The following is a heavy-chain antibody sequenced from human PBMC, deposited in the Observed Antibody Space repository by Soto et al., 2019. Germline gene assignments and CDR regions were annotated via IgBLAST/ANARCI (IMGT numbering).Heavy chain of an antibody. V-gene: IGHV5-51*01. CDR2: IYPGDSDT. Sequence: GESLKISCKGSGYSFTSYWIGWVRQMPGKGLEWMGIIYPGDSDTRYSPSFQGQVTISADKSISTAYLQWSSLKASDPAIYYCAGGGVRGVITRTRDYYGMDVWGQGTTVTVSS. D-gene: IGHD3-10*01. CDR3: AGGGVRGVITRTRDYYGMDV. CDR1: GYSFTSYW. J-gene: IGHJ6*02.